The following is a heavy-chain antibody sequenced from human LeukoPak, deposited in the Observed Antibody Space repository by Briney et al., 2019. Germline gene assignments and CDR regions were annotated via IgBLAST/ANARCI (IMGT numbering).Heavy chain of an antibody. CDR2: ISGSGGST. J-gene: IGHJ4*02. V-gene: IGHV3-23*01. CDR3: ANIPGSFDY. D-gene: IGHD2-2*02. Sequence: PGGSLRLSCAASGFTFSSNAMSWVRQAPGKGLEWVSSISGSGGSTYYADSVKGRFTISRDNSKNTLFLQMNSLRVEDTAVYYCANIPGSFDYWGQGTLVTVSS. CDR1: GFTFSSNA.